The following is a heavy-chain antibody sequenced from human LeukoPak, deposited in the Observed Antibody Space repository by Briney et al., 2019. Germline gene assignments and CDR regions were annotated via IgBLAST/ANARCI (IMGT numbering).Heavy chain of an antibody. CDR1: GFTFTSYA. CDR2: ISSSSTI. V-gene: IGHV3-48*04. Sequence: GGSLRLSCAASGFTFTSYAMHWVRQAPGRGLEWVSYISSSSTIYYADSVKGRFTISRDNAKNSLYLQMNSLRAEDTAVYYCATRQLWLDYWGQGTLVTVSS. J-gene: IGHJ4*02. CDR3: ATRQLWLDY. D-gene: IGHD5-18*01.